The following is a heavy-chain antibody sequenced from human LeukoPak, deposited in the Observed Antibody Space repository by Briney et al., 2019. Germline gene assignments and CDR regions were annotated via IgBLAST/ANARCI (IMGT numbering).Heavy chain of an antibody. Sequence: SVKVSCKASGGTFSSYAISWVRQAPGQGLEWMGRIIPILGIANYAQKFQGRVTITADKSTSTAYMELSSLRSEDTAVYYCAKSGGATDHFDYWGQGTLVTVSS. CDR3: AKSGGATDHFDY. V-gene: IGHV1-69*04. D-gene: IGHD5-12*01. J-gene: IGHJ4*02. CDR2: IIPILGIA. CDR1: GGTFSSYA.